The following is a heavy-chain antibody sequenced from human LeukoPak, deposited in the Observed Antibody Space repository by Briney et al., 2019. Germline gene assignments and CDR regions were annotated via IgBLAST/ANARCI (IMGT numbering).Heavy chain of an antibody. V-gene: IGHV3-30*18. J-gene: IGHJ6*02. CDR1: GFTFSSYG. CDR3: AKDCGGDCYSYYYYYGIDV. Sequence: GRSLRLSCAASGFTFSSYGMHWVRQAPGKGLEWVAVISYDGTNKYYADSVKGRFTISRDNSKNTLYLQMNSLRAEDTAVYYCAKDCGGDCYSYYYYYGIDVWGQGTTVTVSS. CDR2: ISYDGTNK. D-gene: IGHD2-21*02.